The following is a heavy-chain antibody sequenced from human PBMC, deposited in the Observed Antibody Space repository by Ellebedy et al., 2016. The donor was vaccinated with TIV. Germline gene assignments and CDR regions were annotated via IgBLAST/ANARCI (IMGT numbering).Heavy chain of an antibody. CDR3: ARDMAWGNERIIDAFDI. D-gene: IGHD7-27*01. CDR2: INQVGSQK. J-gene: IGHJ3*02. V-gene: IGHV3-7*01. Sequence: GESLKISCAASGFSFSSYWMSWVRQAPGKGLEWVANINQVGSQKYYVDSVKGRFTISRDNAKNSLYLQMNGLGVEDTAVYFCARDMAWGNERIIDAFDIWGHGTLVTVSS. CDR1: GFSFSSYW.